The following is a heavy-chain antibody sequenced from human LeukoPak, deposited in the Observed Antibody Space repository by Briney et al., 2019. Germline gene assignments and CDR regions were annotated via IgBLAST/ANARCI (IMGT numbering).Heavy chain of an antibody. CDR1: GGSFSGYY. CDR3: ARPSLARYSGSYYGSMDV. CDR2: INHSGST. D-gene: IGHD1-26*01. J-gene: IGHJ6*04. Sequence: SETLSLTCAVYGGSFSGYYWSWIRQPPGKGLEWIGEINHSGSTNYNPSLKSRVTISVDTSKNQFSLKLSSVTAADTAVYYCARPSLARYSGSYYGSMDVWGKGTTVTISS. V-gene: IGHV4-34*01.